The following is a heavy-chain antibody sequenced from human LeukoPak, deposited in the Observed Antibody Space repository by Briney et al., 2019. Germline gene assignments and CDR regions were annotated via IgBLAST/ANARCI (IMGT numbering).Heavy chain of an antibody. J-gene: IGHJ4*02. CDR1: GYTFTCYY. CDR2: INPNSGGT. D-gene: IGHD6-13*01. CDR3: ARGNGVSSSWYDY. Sequence: ASVKVSCKASGYTFTCYYMHWVGQAPGQGLEWMGWINPNSGGTNYAQKFQGRVTMTRDTSISTAYMELSRLRSDDTAVYYCARGNGVSSSWYDYWGQGTLVTVSS. V-gene: IGHV1-2*02.